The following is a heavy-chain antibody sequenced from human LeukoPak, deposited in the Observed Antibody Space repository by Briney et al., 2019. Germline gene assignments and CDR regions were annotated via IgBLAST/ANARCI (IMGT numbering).Heavy chain of an antibody. V-gene: IGHV1-24*01. D-gene: IGHD1-1*01. CDR1: GYTLTELS. CDR2: FDPEDGET. CDR3: CSTTGTTFAFDI. Sequence: GASVKVSCKVSGYTLTELSMHWVRQAPGKGLEWMGGFDPEDGETIYAQKFQGRVTMTEDTSTDTAYMELSSLRSEDTAVYYCCSTTGTTFAFDIWGQGTMVTVSS. J-gene: IGHJ3*02.